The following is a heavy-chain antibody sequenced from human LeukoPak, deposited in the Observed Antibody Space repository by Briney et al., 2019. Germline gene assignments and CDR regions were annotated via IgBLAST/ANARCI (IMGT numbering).Heavy chain of an antibody. D-gene: IGHD3-22*01. V-gene: IGHV3-43*02. Sequence: GGSLRLSCAASGFTFDDYAMHWVRQAPGKGLEWVSLISGDGDSTFYADSVKGRFTISRDNRKNYLYLQMNSLRTEDAALYYCAKAFRPGSTGHYYYYYYTMDVWGQGTTATVSS. CDR2: ISGDGDST. CDR3: AKAFRPGSTGHYYYYYYTMDV. CDR1: GFTFDDYA. J-gene: IGHJ6*02.